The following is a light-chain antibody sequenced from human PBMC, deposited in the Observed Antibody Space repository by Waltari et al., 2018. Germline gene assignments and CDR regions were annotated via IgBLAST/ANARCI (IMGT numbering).Light chain of an antibody. J-gene: IGKJ1*01. CDR3: QQYNTYSRT. Sequence: DIQMTQSPSTLSASIGDRVTITCRASQSLSNWVAWYQQKPGKAPNPLIYGASSLESGVPSRFSGSGSGTEFTLTISSLQPDDFATYYCQQYNTYSRTFGQGTTVEVK. CDR1: QSLSNW. V-gene: IGKV1-5*01. CDR2: GAS.